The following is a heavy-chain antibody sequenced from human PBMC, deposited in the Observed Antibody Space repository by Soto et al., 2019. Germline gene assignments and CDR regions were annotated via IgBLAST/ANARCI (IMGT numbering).Heavy chain of an antibody. CDR2: IYPGDSDT. CDR3: ARGGRWNRYCSSTSCDRSDYYYYYYYMDV. Sequence: GESLKISCKGSGYSFTSYWIGWVRQMPGKGLEWMGIIYPGDSDTRYSPSFQGQVTISADKSISTAYLQWSSLKASDTAMYYCARGGRWNRYCSSTSCDRSDYYYYYYYMDVWGKGTTVTVSS. V-gene: IGHV5-51*01. J-gene: IGHJ6*03. D-gene: IGHD2-2*01. CDR1: GYSFTSYW.